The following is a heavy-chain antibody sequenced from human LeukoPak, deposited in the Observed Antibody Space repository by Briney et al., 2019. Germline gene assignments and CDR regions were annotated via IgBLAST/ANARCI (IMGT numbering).Heavy chain of an antibody. Sequence: PGGSLRLSCAASGFTFSSYWMHWVRQAPGKGLVRVSRINSDGSSTTYADSVKGRFTISRDNAKNTLYLQMNSLRAEDTAAYYCARWETTVTTLDYWGQGTLVTVSS. V-gene: IGHV3-74*01. CDR2: INSDGSST. D-gene: IGHD4-17*01. CDR3: ARWETTVTTLDY. J-gene: IGHJ4*02. CDR1: GFTFSSYW.